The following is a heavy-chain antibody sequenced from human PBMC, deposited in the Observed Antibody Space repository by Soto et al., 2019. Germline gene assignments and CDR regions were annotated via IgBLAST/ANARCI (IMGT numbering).Heavy chain of an antibody. CDR2: IVPVFGRP. Sequence: GXSVKVSSNAAGGRFSNFGIIWVRQAPGQGLEWMGGIVPVFGRPNYAQRFRGRLTITADESTSTGYMELISLRSDDTAVYYCAREGSGYNLWGQGTQVTVSS. D-gene: IGHD5-12*01. CDR1: GGRFSNFG. CDR3: AREGSGYNL. J-gene: IGHJ4*02. V-gene: IGHV1-69*01.